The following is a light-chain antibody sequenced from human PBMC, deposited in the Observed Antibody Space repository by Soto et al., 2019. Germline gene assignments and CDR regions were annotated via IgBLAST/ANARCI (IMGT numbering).Light chain of an antibody. CDR3: QQANSFPLA. J-gene: IGKJ3*01. Sequence: DIQMTQSPSSVSASIGDRVTITCRASQDISSRLAWYQQRPGKAPQLLLYAASILQSGVPSRFSGSGSVTYFTLTISSLQTEDFATYYCQQANSFPLAFGPGTKVDIK. V-gene: IGKV1-12*01. CDR1: QDISSR. CDR2: AAS.